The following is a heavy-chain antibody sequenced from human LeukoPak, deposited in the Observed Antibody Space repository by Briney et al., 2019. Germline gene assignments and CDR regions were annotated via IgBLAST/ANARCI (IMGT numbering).Heavy chain of an antibody. CDR1: GFTVGSNY. D-gene: IGHD3-16*01. J-gene: IGHJ4*02. V-gene: IGHV3-53*01. Sequence: PGGSLRLSCAASGFTVGSNYMSWVRQAPGKGLEWVSVIYSGGSTYYADSVKGRFTISRDNSKNTLYLQMNSLRAEDTAVYYCARHQSSMGVFDYWGQGTLVTVSS. CDR3: ARHQSSMGVFDY. CDR2: IYSGGST.